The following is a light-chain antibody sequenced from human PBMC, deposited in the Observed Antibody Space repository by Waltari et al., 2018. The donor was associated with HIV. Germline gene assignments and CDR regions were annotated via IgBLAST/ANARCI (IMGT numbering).Light chain of an antibody. J-gene: IGKJ1*01. Sequence: ERVMTQSPVTLSVSPGERATLSCRASQTVNHKVAWYQQKPGQAPRLLIYDASTRATGIPARFSGSGSGTEFTLTISSLQSEDFAVYYCQHYNNWPLAFGQGTKVEIK. V-gene: IGKV3-15*01. CDR2: DAS. CDR1: QTVNHK. CDR3: QHYNNWPLA.